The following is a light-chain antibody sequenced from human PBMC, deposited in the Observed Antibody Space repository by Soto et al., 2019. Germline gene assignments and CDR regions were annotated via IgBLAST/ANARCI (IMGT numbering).Light chain of an antibody. V-gene: IGLV1-47*01. Sequence: HSVLTQPPSVSGTPGQAVTISCSGSTSSIGSNYVYWYQQLPGTAPKLLIYKNYQRPSGVPDRFSGSKSGTSASLAINGLRSEDEADYYCAAWDDSPSVRYVFGTGTKVTVL. J-gene: IGLJ1*01. CDR2: KNY. CDR1: TSSIGSNY. CDR3: AAWDDSPSVRYV.